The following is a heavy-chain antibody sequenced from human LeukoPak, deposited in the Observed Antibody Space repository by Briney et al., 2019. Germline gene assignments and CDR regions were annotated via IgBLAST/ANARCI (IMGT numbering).Heavy chain of an antibody. D-gene: IGHD3-9*01. J-gene: IGHJ4*02. CDR3: ARDSYDFLTGRYSGSGGDY. CDR1: GYIFSSYG. Sequence: ASVKVSCKTSGYIFSSYGINWVRQAPGQALEWVGWISSYNGDTKYAQKLQGRVTMTTDTSTRTVYMELRTLRSGDTAVYYCARDSYDFLTGRYSGSGGDYWGQGTLVTVSS. V-gene: IGHV1-18*01. CDR2: ISSYNGDT.